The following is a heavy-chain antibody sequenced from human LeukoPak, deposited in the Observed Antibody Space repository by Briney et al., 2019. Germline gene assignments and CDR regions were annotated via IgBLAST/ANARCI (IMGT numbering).Heavy chain of an antibody. D-gene: IGHD3-10*01. V-gene: IGHV1-8*01. CDR3: ARGTALWFGELLPHDY. CDR2: MNPNSGNT. CDR1: GYTFTSYD. Sequence: ASVKVSCKAPGYTFTSYDINWVRQATGQGLEWMGWMNPNSGNTGYAQKFQGRVTMTRNASISTAYMELSSLRSEDTAVYYCARGTALWFGELLPHDYWGQGTLVTVSS. J-gene: IGHJ4*02.